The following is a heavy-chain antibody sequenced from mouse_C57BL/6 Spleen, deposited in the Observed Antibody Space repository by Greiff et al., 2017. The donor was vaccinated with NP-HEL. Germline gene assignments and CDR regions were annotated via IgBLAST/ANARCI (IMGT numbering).Heavy chain of an antibody. D-gene: IGHD1-1*01. V-gene: IGHV1-59*01. CDR2: IDPSDSYT. J-gene: IGHJ3*01. Sequence: QVQLKQPGAELVRPGTSVKLSCKASGYTFTSYWMHWVKQRPGQGLEWIGVIDPSDSYTNYNQKFKGKATLTVDTSSSTAYMQLSSLTSEDSAVYYCARPDYGWGQGTLVTVSA. CDR3: ARPDYG. CDR1: GYTFTSYW.